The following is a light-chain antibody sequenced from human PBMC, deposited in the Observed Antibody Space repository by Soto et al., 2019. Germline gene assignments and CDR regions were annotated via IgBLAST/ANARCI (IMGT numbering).Light chain of an antibody. V-gene: IGKV4-1*01. Sequence: DIVMTQSPDSLAVSLGERATINCKSSQSILYSSNNKNYLAWYQQKPGQPPKLLIYWASTRESGVPDRFSGSGCGTDFTLTISSLQAEDVAVYYCQQYYITPPITFGQGTKLEIK. J-gene: IGKJ2*01. CDR3: QQYYITPPIT. CDR1: QSILYSSNNKNY. CDR2: WAS.